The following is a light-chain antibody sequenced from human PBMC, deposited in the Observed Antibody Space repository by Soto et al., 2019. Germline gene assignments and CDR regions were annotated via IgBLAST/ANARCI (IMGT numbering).Light chain of an antibody. CDR2: RAA. Sequence: EVVLTQSPATLSVSPGERATLSCRASQSVGSLLAWYQQKPGQAPRLLIYRAASRATGISGTFSGSGSGTEFTLTITSLQSEDFAVYYSQQYYELPITFGQGTRLEIK. J-gene: IGKJ5*01. CDR3: QQYYELPIT. CDR1: QSVGSL. V-gene: IGKV3-15*01.